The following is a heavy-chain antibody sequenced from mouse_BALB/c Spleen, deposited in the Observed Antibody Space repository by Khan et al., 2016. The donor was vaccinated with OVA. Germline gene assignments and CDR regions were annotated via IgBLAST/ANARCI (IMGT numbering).Heavy chain of an antibody. J-gene: IGHJ3*01. V-gene: IGHV5-6*01. Sequence: EVELVESGGDLVKPGGSLKLSCAASGFTFSTYGMSWVRQAPDKRLEWVATVSTGGSYTYYPDSVKGRFTISRDNAKNILYLQMSGLRSEDTAMFYCTRRAYYYDSEGFAYWGQGTLVTVSA. CDR2: VSTGGSYT. CDR1: GFTFSTYG. D-gene: IGHD1-1*01. CDR3: TRRAYYYDSEGFAY.